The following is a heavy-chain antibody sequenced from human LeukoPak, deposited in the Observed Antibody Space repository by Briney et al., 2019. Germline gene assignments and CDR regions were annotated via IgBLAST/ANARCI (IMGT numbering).Heavy chain of an antibody. Sequence: PGGSLRLSCAASGFTFSSYSMNWVRQSPGKGLEWVSSISSSSSYIYYADSVKGRFTISRDNAKNSLYLQMNSLRAEDTALYYCARDCGGDCYHSRGGDAFDIWGQGTMVTVSS. V-gene: IGHV3-21*04. CDR3: ARDCGGDCYHSRGGDAFDI. D-gene: IGHD2-21*02. J-gene: IGHJ3*02. CDR1: GFTFSSYS. CDR2: ISSSSSYI.